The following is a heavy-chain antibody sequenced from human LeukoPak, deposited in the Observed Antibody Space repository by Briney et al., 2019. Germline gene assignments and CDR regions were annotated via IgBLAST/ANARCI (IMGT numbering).Heavy chain of an antibody. CDR3: ARVPGFHIVGATTENY. V-gene: IGHV1-8*01. D-gene: IGHD1-26*01. Sequence: ASVKVSCKASGYTFTSYDINWVRQATGQGLEWMGWMNPNSGNTGYAQKFQGRVTMTRNTSISTAYMELSSLRSEDTAVYYCARVPGFHIVGATTENYWGQGTLVTVSS. CDR1: GYTFTSYD. J-gene: IGHJ4*02. CDR2: MNPNSGNT.